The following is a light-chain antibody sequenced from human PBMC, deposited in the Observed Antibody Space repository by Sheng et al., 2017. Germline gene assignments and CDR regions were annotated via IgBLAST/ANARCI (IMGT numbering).Light chain of an antibody. Sequence: QSALTQPASVSGSPGQSITISCSGSNNEISSNEFVTWYQQHSGKAPKLTIYDVSNRPSGVSDRFSGSKSGNTASLTISGLQAEDEADYYCSSYTSHSFVIFGGGTKLTVL. CDR3: SSYTSHSFVI. V-gene: IGLV2-14*03. CDR2: DVS. J-gene: IGLJ2*01. CDR1: NNEISSNEF.